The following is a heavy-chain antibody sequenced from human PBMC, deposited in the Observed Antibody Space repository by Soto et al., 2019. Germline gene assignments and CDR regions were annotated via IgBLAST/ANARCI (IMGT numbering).Heavy chain of an antibody. V-gene: IGHV3-33*06. Sequence: GGSLRLSCAASGFTFSSYGMHWVRQAPGKGLEWVAVIWYNGSNKYYADSVKGRFTISRDNSKNTLYLQMNSLRAEDTVVYYCAKAVTTVTSYYFDYWGQGTLVTVSS. J-gene: IGHJ4*02. D-gene: IGHD4-17*01. CDR3: AKAVTTVTSYYFDY. CDR1: GFTFSSYG. CDR2: IWYNGSNK.